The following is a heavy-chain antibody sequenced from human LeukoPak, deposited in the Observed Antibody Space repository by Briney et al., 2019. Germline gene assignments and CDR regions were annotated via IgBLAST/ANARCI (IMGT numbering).Heavy chain of an antibody. D-gene: IGHD2-15*01. CDR1: GFTFDDYA. J-gene: IGHJ4*02. Sequence: GRSLRLSCAASGFTFDDYAMYWVRQAPGKGLEWVSGISWNSGSIGYADSVKGRFTISRDNAKNLLYLQMNSLRAEDTAVYFCARARLGFTRGIGTNYFDYWGQGTLVTVSS. V-gene: IGHV3-9*01. CDR3: ARARLGFTRGIGTNYFDY. CDR2: ISWNSGSI.